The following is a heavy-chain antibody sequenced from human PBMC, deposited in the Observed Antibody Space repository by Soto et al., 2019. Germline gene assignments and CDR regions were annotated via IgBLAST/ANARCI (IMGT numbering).Heavy chain of an antibody. CDR2: IYHNGNT. Sequence: PSETLSLTCNVSGGSISSGNYYWSWIRQHPGKGLEWIGYIYHNGNTYQIPSLKSRVAISVGPSKNQFSLKLTSMTAADTAVYYCARVAVPGSWFFGPWGQGTRVTVS. CDR1: GGSISSGNYY. J-gene: IGHJ5*02. CDR3: ARVAVPGSWFFGP. D-gene: IGHD6-19*01. V-gene: IGHV4-31*03.